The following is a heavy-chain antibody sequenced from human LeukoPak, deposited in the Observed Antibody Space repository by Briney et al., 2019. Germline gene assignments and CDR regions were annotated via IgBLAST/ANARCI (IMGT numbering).Heavy chain of an antibody. CDR1: GFTFSSYA. J-gene: IGHJ6*04. D-gene: IGHD3-10*01. Sequence: GRSLRLSCAASGFTFSSYAMHWVRQAPGKGLEWVAVISYDGSNKYYAESVKGRFTIPRDNSKNTLYLQMNSLRAEDTAVYYCARDQSGYDYGMDVWGKGTTVTVSS. CDR2: ISYDGSNK. CDR3: ARDQSGYDYGMDV. V-gene: IGHV3-30*04.